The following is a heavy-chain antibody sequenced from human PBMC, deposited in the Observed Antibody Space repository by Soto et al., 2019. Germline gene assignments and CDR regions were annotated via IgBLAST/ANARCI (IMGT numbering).Heavy chain of an antibody. CDR3: AHRPRGYAYYFDY. J-gene: IGHJ4*02. D-gene: IGHD5-12*01. V-gene: IGHV2-5*02. CDR1: GFSLSTRGVA. Sequence: QITLKESGPTLVKPTQTLTLTCTFSGFSLSTRGVAVGWFRQPPGKALEWLALIYWDEDKWYSPSLKSRLTITDDTSKSQVVLTMANMDPMDTATYSCAHRPRGYAYYFDYWGQGTLVTVSS. CDR2: IYWDEDK.